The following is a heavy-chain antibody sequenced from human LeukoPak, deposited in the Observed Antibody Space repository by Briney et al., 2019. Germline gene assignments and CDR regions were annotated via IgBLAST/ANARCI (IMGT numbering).Heavy chain of an antibody. V-gene: IGHV3-30-3*01. CDR3: ARDIYDSSGYAFDY. CDR1: GFTFSSYA. J-gene: IGHJ4*02. D-gene: IGHD3-22*01. Sequence: GRSLRLSRAASGFTFSSYAMHWVRQAPGKGLEWVAVISYDGSNKYYADSVKGRFTISRDNSKNTLYLQMNSLRAEDTAVYYCARDIYDSSGYAFDYWGQGTLVTVSS. CDR2: ISYDGSNK.